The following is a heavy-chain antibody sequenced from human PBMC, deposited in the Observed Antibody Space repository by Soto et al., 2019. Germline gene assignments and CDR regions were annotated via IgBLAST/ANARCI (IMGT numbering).Heavy chain of an antibody. CDR1: GYTLTELS. CDR3: AHYDFWSGYYRFDP. V-gene: IGHV1-24*01. J-gene: IGHJ5*02. Sequence: GASVKVSCKVSGYTLTELSMHWVRQAPGKGLEWMGGFDPEDGETIYAQKFQGRVTMTEDTSTDTAYMELSSLRSEDTAVYYCAHYDFWSGYYRFDPWGQGTLVTVSS. CDR2: FDPEDGET. D-gene: IGHD3-3*01.